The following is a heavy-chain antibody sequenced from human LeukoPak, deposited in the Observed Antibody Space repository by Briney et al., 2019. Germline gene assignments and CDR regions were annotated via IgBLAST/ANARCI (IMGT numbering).Heavy chain of an antibody. CDR2: ISRSSSDI. Sequence: GGSLRLSCAASEFSFSDYSMKWVRQAPGKGLEWVSSISRSSSDIYYADSVKGRFTISRDNSKNTLYLQMNSLRAEDTAVYYCARDPLGYCSGGSCYWLDYWGQGTLVTVS. CDR3: ARDPLGYCSGGSCYWLDY. J-gene: IGHJ4*02. V-gene: IGHV3-21*01. D-gene: IGHD2-15*01. CDR1: EFSFSDYS.